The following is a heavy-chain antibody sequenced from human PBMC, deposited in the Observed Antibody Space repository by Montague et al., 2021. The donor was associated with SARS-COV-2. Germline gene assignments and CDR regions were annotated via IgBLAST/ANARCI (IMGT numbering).Heavy chain of an antibody. J-gene: IGHJ6*02. V-gene: IGHV3-21*01. D-gene: IGHD4-17*01. CDR2: INAPGTHI. CDR3: ARWRRDCDYGPYNYYGMDV. CDR1: GFTSIRFA. Sequence: SLRLSCAASGFTSIRFAMNWVRQAPGKGLEWVSSINAPGTHIYYAASLKGRVPISRDNAKNSLYLQMNSLRAEDTAVYCCARWRRDCDYGPYNYYGMDVWGQGTTVTVSS.